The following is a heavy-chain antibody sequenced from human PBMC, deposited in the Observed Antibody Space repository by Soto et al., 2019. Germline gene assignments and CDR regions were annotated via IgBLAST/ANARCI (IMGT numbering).Heavy chain of an antibody. Sequence: SETLSLTCTVSGGSISSGGYYWSWIRQHPGKGLEWIGYIYYSGSTYYNPSLKSRVTISVDTSKNQFSLKLSSVTAADTAVYYCASHVLRYFDWFPGFDYWGQGTLVTVSS. CDR1: GGSISSGGYY. V-gene: IGHV4-31*03. J-gene: IGHJ4*02. D-gene: IGHD3-9*01. CDR2: IYYSGST. CDR3: ASHVLRYFDWFPGFDY.